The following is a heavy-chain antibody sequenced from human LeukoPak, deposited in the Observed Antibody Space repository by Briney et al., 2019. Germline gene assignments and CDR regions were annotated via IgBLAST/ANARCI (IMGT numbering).Heavy chain of an antibody. Sequence: ASVKVSCKASGYTFTSYGISWVRQAPGQGLKWMGWIGAYNGNTNYAQKLQGRVTMTTDTSTSTAYMELRSLRSDDTAVYYCARTGQGDYYYDSSGYYHWGQGTLVTVSS. CDR3: ARTGQGDYYYDSSGYYH. CDR2: IGAYNGNT. J-gene: IGHJ4*02. D-gene: IGHD3-22*01. CDR1: GYTFTSYG. V-gene: IGHV1-18*01.